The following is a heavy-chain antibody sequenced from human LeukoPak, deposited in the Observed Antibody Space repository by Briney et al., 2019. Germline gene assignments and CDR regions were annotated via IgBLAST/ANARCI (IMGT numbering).Heavy chain of an antibody. CDR3: ARVRRWLQGTDAFDI. CDR1: GGAISSGSYY. CDR2: IYTSGST. J-gene: IGHJ3*02. D-gene: IGHD5-24*01. Sequence: SETLSLTCTVSGGAISSGSYYWSWIRQPAGKGLEWIGRIYTSGSTNYNPSLKSRVTISVDTSKNQFSLKLSSVTAADTAVYYCARVRRWLQGTDAFDIWGQGTMVTVSS. V-gene: IGHV4-61*02.